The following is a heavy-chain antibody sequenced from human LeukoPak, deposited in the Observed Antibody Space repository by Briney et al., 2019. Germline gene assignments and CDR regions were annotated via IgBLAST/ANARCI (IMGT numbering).Heavy chain of an antibody. CDR1: GFTVSINY. V-gene: IGHV3-66*04. J-gene: IGHJ4*02. Sequence: GGSLRLSCAASGFTVSINYMSWVRQAPGKGLEWVSVIYSGGSTYYADSVKGRFTISRDNSKNTLYLQMNSLRAEDTAVYYCARHYGSGSQPFDYWGQGTLVTVSS. CDR2: IYSGGST. CDR3: ARHYGSGSQPFDY. D-gene: IGHD3-10*01.